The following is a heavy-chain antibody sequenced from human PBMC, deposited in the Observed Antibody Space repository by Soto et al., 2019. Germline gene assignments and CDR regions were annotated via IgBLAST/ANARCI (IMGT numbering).Heavy chain of an antibody. CDR3: AKVGLTPGSDYNPIDH. V-gene: IGHV3-30*18. J-gene: IGHJ4*02. CDR2: ISYDGSNK. Sequence: PGGSLRLSCAASGFTFSSYGMHWVRQAPGKGLEWVAVISYDGSNKYYADSVKGRFTISRDNSKNTLYLQMNSLRAEDTAVYYCAKVGLTPGSDYNPIDHWGQGALVTVSS. CDR1: GFTFSSYG. D-gene: IGHD3-10*01.